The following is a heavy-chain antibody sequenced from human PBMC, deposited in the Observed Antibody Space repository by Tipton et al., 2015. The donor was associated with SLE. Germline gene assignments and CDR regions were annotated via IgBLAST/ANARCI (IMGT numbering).Heavy chain of an antibody. CDR1: GFTFSSYA. CDR3: VREDVPLTVFGVAALDY. D-gene: IGHD3-3*01. V-gene: IGHV3-7*01. Sequence: GSLRLSCAASGFTFSSYAMNWVRQAPGKGLEWVANIKQDGSEKYYGDSVEGRFTISRDNAKNSLYLQMNSLRAEDTAIYYCVREDVPLTVFGVAALDYWGQRILVTVSS. J-gene: IGHJ4*02. CDR2: IKQDGSEK.